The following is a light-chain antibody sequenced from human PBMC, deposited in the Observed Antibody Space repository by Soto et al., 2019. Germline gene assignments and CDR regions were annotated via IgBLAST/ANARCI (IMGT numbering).Light chain of an antibody. J-gene: IGKJ2*01. Sequence: AIQMTQSPSSLSASVGDRVTITCRASQDIRIDLGWYQLKPGKAPKLLIYAASSLQSGVPSRFSGSGSGTDFTLTISSLQPEDFATYYCLQDYSYLYTFGQGTKLEIK. CDR2: AAS. CDR1: QDIRID. V-gene: IGKV1-6*01. CDR3: LQDYSYLYT.